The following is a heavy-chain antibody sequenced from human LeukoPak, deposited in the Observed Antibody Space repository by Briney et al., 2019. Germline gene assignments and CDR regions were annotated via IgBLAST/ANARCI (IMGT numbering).Heavy chain of an antibody. V-gene: IGHV3-23*01. D-gene: IGHD7-27*01. J-gene: IGHJ4*02. CDR1: GFTFSTYT. CDR3: AIDPNWGTHS. Sequence: GGSLRLSCAASGFTFSTYTMYWVRHPPGRRLEWVSIIGSSGGGIHYADSVKGRFTISRDNSKNALYLQMNSLRVEDTAVYYCAIDPNWGTHSWGQGVLVTVSS. CDR2: IGSSGGGI.